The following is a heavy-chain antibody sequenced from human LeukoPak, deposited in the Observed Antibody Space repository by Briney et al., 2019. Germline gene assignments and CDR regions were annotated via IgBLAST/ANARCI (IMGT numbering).Heavy chain of an antibody. CDR3: AREAYYYDSSGYYPLDY. CDR1: GYTFTSYD. CDR2: MNPNSGNT. Sequence: ASVKVSCKASGYTFTSYDINWVRQATGQGLEWMGWMNPNSGNTGYAQKFQGRVTMTRNTSISTAYMELSSLRSEDTAVYYCAREAYYYDSSGYYPLDYWGQGTLVTVSS. J-gene: IGHJ4*02. V-gene: IGHV1-8*01. D-gene: IGHD3-22*01.